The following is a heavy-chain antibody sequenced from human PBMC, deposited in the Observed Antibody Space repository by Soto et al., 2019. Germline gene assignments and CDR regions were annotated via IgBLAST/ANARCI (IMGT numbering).Heavy chain of an antibody. J-gene: IGHJ6*02. V-gene: IGHV1-2*04. D-gene: IGHD2-21*02. Sequence: GASVKVSCKASGYTFTGYYMHWVRQAPGQGLEWMGWINPNSGGTNYAQKFQGWVTTTRDTSISTAYMELSRLRSDDTAVYYCARGNGGNSGQYYYYYYGMDVWGQGTTVTVSS. CDR2: INPNSGGT. CDR1: GYTFTGYY. CDR3: ARGNGGNSGQYYYYYYGMDV.